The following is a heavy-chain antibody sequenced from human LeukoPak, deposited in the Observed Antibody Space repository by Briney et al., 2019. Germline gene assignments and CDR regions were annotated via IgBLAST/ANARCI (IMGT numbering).Heavy chain of an antibody. CDR3: ARDPMTTVTTSGDY. CDR1: GYTFTGYY. D-gene: IGHD4-17*01. V-gene: IGHV1-2*02. CDR2: INPNSGGT. Sequence: ASVKVSCKASGYTFTGYYMHWVRQAPGQGLEWMGWINPNSGGTNYAQKFQGRVTMTRDTSISTAYMELSGLRSDDTAVYYCARDPMTTVTTSGDYWGQGTLVTVSS. J-gene: IGHJ4*02.